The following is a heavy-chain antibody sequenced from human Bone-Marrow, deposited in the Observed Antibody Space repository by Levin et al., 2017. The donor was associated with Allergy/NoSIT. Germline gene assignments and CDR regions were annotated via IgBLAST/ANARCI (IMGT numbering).Heavy chain of an antibody. J-gene: IGHJ4*02. V-gene: IGHV3-66*01. CDR3: ARDANGIY. CDR1: GITVGNNY. CDR2: IYSVGST. Sequence: TSETLSLTCAASGITVGNNYMSWVRQTPGKRLEWVAVIYSVGSTYYADSVKGRFTISRDSVKNTVYLQMNNLRGEDTAVYYCARDANGIYWGQGTLVIVSS. D-gene: IGHD1-1*01.